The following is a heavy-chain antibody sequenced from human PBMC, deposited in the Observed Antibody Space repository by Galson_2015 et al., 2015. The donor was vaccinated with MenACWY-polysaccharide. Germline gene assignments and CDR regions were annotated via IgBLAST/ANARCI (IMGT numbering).Heavy chain of an antibody. D-gene: IGHD3-16*01. CDR1: GFTFSNYG. CDR2: ISYDGRIK. Sequence: SLRLSCAASGFTFSNYGVHWARQAPGKGLEWAAVISYDGRIKYYADSVKGRFIISRDNSKNTLYLQMNSLRAEDTAVYYCAKGGLGTFGYSFYYMDGWGRGTTVTVSS. CDR3: AKGGLGTFGYSFYYMDG. J-gene: IGHJ6*03. V-gene: IGHV3-30*18.